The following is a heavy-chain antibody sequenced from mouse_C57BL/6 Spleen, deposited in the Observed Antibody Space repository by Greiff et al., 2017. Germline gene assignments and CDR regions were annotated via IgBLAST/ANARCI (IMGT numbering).Heavy chain of an antibody. J-gene: IGHJ1*03. CDR2: ISYDGSN. Sequence: ESGPGLVKPSQSLSLTCSVTGYSITSGYYWNWIRQFPGNKLEWMGYISYDGSNNYNPSLKNRISITRDTSKNQFFLKLNSVTTEDTATYYCARIYYYGSSYDFDVWGTGTTVTVSS. V-gene: IGHV3-6*01. CDR3: ARIYYYGSSYDFDV. D-gene: IGHD1-1*01. CDR1: GYSITSGYY.